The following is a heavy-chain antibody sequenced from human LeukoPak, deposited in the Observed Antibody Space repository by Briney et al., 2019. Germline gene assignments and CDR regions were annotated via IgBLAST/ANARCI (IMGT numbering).Heavy chain of an antibody. CDR2: IYYSGST. Sequence: KPSETLSLTCTVSGGSISSYYWSWIRQPPGKGLEWIGYIYYSGSTNYNPSLKSRVTISVDTSKNQFSLKLSSVTAADTAVYYCARHLDYGDYDPNWYFDLWGRGTLVTVSS. CDR3: ARHLDYGDYDPNWYFDL. J-gene: IGHJ2*01. D-gene: IGHD4-17*01. V-gene: IGHV4-59*08. CDR1: GGSISSYY.